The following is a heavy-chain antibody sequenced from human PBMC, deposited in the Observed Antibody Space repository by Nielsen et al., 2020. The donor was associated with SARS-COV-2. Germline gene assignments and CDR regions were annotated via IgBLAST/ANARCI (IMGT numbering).Heavy chain of an antibody. Sequence: GGSLRLSCAASGFTFSSYGMHWVRQAPGKGLEWVSVIYSGGSTYYADSVKGRFTISRDNSKNTLYLQMNSLRAEDTAVYYCAREGGSSWSDAFDIWGQGTMVTVSS. CDR1: GFTFSSYG. CDR3: AREGGSSWSDAFDI. CDR2: IYSGGST. J-gene: IGHJ3*02. D-gene: IGHD6-13*01. V-gene: IGHV3-66*01.